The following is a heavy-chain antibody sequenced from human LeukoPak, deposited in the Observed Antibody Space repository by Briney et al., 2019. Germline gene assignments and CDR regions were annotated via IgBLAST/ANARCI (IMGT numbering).Heavy chain of an antibody. D-gene: IGHD6-19*01. V-gene: IGHV3-23*01. Sequence: GGTLRLSCAASGFTFSSYGMSWVRQAPGKGLEWVSAISGSGGSTYYADSVKGRFTISRDNSKNTLYLQMNSLRAEDTAVYYCARDGSGWSSQGYYYYYMDVWGKGTTVTISS. CDR2: ISGSGGST. CDR1: GFTFSSYG. CDR3: ARDGSGWSSQGYYYYYMDV. J-gene: IGHJ6*03.